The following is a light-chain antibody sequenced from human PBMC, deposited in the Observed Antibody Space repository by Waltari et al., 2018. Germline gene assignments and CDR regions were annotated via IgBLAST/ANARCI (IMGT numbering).Light chain of an antibody. V-gene: IGLV2-14*03. CDR2: DVR. CDR3: SSYTSSSTRV. Sequence: QSALTQPASVSGSPGQSITISCTGTSSDVGGSNYVSWYQQHPGKAPKLMIYDVRNRPSGVSNRFSGSTSVNTASLTISGLQAEDEADYYCSSYTSSSTRVFGTGTKVTVL. CDR1: SSDVGGSNY. J-gene: IGLJ1*01.